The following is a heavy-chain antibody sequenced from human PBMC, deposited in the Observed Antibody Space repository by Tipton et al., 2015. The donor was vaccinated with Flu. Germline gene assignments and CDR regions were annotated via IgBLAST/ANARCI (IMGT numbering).Heavy chain of an antibody. D-gene: IGHD3-3*01. J-gene: IGHJ6*02. CDR2: IYYSGST. V-gene: IGHV4-59*01. CDR3: AREGVGYYDFWGGYSNYGMDV. CDR1: GGSISSYY. Sequence: TLSLTCTVSGGSISSYYWSWIRQPPGKGLEWIGYIYYSGSTNYNPSLKSRVTISVDTSKNQFSLKLSSVTAADTAVYYCAREGVGYYDFWGGYSNYGMDVWGQGTTVTVSS.